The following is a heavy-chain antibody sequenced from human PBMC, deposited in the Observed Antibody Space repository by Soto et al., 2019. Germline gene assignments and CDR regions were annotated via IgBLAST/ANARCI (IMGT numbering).Heavy chain of an antibody. D-gene: IGHD2-2*01. CDR3: AKWIVEYQLPYHMAFDI. CDR2: ISYDGSNK. Sequence: QVQLVESGGGVVQPGRSLRLSCAASGFTFSSYGMHWVRQAPGKGLEWVAVISYDGSNKYYADSVKGRFTISRDNSKNTRYLQRNSLRAEDTAVYYCAKWIVEYQLPYHMAFDIWGQGTMVTVSS. CDR1: GFTFSSYG. V-gene: IGHV3-30*18. J-gene: IGHJ3*02.